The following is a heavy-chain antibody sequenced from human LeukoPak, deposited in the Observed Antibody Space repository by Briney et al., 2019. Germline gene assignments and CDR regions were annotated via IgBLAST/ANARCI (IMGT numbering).Heavy chain of an antibody. CDR1: GYTFTGYY. Sequence: ASVKVSYKASGYTFTGYYMHWVRQAPGQGLEWMGCINPNSCGTNYAQKFQGRVTMTRDTSISTAYMEQRSLRSDDTAVYYCARSFAFDIWGQGTMVTVSS. V-gene: IGHV1-2*02. J-gene: IGHJ3*02. CDR2: INPNSCGT. CDR3: ARSFAFDI.